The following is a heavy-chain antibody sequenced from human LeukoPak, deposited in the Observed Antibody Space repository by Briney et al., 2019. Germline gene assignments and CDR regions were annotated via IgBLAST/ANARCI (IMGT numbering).Heavy chain of an antibody. V-gene: IGHV4-39*07. CDR3: ARGRFADCSSTSCCGFDY. CDR2: IYYSGST. J-gene: IGHJ4*02. Sequence: ASETLSLTCTVSGGSISSSSYYWGWIRQPPGKGLEWIGSIYYSGSTYYNPSLKSRVTISVDTSKNQFSLKLSSVTAADTAVYYCARGRFADCSSTSCCGFDYWGQGTLVTVSS. D-gene: IGHD2-2*01. CDR1: GGSISSSSYY.